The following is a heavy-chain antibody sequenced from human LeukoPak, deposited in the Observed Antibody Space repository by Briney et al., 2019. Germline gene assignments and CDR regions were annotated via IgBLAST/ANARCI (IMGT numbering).Heavy chain of an antibody. D-gene: IGHD5-18*01. V-gene: IGHV3-74*01. Sequence: GGSLRLSCAASGFPFSSHLMHWVRQAPGKGLVWVSRISSDGTYTNYADSVRGRFTISRDNAKNTLYLQMNSLRAEDTAVYYCARGGDTAMVTPFDYWGQGTLVTVSS. CDR2: ISSDGTYT. CDR1: GFPFSSHL. J-gene: IGHJ4*02. CDR3: ARGGDTAMVTPFDY.